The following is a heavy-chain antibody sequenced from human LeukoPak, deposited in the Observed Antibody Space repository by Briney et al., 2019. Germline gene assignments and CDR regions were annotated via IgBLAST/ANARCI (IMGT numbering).Heavy chain of an antibody. CDR1: GFTFSSYE. CDR3: ARAGYSGSYYFDY. J-gene: IGHJ4*02. V-gene: IGHV3-48*03. Sequence: GGSLRLSCAASGFTFSSYEMNWVRQAPGKGLEWVSYISSSGSTIYYADSVKGRFTISRDNAKNSLYLQMNSLRAEDTAVYYCARAGYSGSYYFDYWGQGTLVTVSS. CDR2: ISSSGSTI. D-gene: IGHD1-26*01.